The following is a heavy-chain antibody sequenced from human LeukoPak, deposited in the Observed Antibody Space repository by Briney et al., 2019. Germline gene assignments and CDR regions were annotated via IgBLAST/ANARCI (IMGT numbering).Heavy chain of an antibody. J-gene: IGHJ4*02. CDR2: IYSGGST. CDR3: ARERNLEIAVAGTIFNY. V-gene: IGHV3-66*01. Sequence: GGSLRLSCAASGFTVSSNYMSWVRQAPGKGLEWVSVIYSGGSTYYADSVKGRFTISRDNSKNTLYLQMKSLRAEDTAVYYSARERNLEIAVAGTIFNYWGQGTLVTVSS. D-gene: IGHD6-19*01. CDR1: GFTVSSNY.